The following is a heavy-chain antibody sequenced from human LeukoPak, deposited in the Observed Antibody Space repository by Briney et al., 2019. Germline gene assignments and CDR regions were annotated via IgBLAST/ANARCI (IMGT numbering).Heavy chain of an antibody. CDR1: GYTFTSYY. V-gene: IGHV1-46*01. CDR2: INPSGGST. D-gene: IGHD4-17*01. Sequence: ASVKVSCKASGYTFTSYYMHWVRQAPGQGLEWMGIINPSGGSTSYAQKFQGRVTMTRDMSTSTVYMELSSLRSEDTAVYYCARLRGRDYYYYYMDVWGKGTTVTVSS. CDR3: ARLRGRDYYYYYMDV. J-gene: IGHJ6*03.